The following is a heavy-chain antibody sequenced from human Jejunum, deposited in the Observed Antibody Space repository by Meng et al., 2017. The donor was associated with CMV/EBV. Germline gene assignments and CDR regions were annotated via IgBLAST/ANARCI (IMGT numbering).Heavy chain of an antibody. V-gene: IGHV3-23*01. CDR3: AKATDFDS. CDR1: GFTFSNYE. CDR2: IRADDYRT. D-gene: IGHD4-11*01. J-gene: IGHJ4*02. Sequence: SFVGAGFTFSNYEMNWVRQAPGKGLEWVSGIRADDYRTFYAGSVRGRFTISRDNSKNAVYLEMNSLRAEDTAVYFCAKATDFDSWGQGTLVTVSS.